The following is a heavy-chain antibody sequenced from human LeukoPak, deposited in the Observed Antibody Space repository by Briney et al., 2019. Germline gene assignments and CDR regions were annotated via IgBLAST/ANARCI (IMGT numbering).Heavy chain of an antibody. CDR3: TTVSTVTTDDFSYGMDV. J-gene: IGHJ6*02. CDR1: GFTFSNAW. D-gene: IGHD4-17*01. Sequence: GGSLRLSCAASGFTFSNAWMSWVRQAPGKGLEWVGRIKSKTDGGTTDYAAPVKGRFTISRDDSKNTLYMQMNSLKTEDTAVYYCTTVSTVTTDDFSYGMDVWGRGTTVTVSS. CDR2: IKSKTDGGTT. V-gene: IGHV3-15*01.